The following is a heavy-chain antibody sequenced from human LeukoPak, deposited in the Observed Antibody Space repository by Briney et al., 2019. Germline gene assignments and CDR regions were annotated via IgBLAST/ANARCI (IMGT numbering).Heavy chain of an antibody. CDR2: MNPNSGNT. V-gene: IGHV1-8*01. CDR1: GYTFTSYD. Sequence: ASVKVSCKASGYTFTSYDINWVRQATGQGIEWMGWMNPNSGNTGYAQKFQGRVTMTRSTYISTAYMELSSLRSEDTAVYYCARGRRGSYYFDYWGQGTLVTVSS. CDR3: ARGRRGSYYFDY. J-gene: IGHJ4*02.